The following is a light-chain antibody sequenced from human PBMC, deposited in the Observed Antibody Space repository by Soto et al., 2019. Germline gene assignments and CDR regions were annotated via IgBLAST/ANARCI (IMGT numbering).Light chain of an antibody. J-gene: IGLJ3*02. CDR2: DNY. CDR1: GSNIGNNY. Sequence: QSVLTQPPSVSAAPGQRVTISCSGSGSNIGNNYVFWYQQLPGTAPKLLIYDNYKRPSGITDRFSGSKSDTSATLGIAGLQTGDEADYYCGTWDSSLSVVVFGGGTKLTVL. V-gene: IGLV1-51*01. CDR3: GTWDSSLSVVV.